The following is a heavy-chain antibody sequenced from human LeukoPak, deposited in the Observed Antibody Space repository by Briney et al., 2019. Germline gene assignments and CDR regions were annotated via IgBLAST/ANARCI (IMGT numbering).Heavy chain of an antibody. J-gene: IGHJ4*02. D-gene: IGHD6-19*01. CDR2: VSSSGTNT. CDR1: EFLFSSYA. V-gene: IGHV3-23*01. Sequence: GGSLRLSCAASEFLFSSYAMSWVRQAPGRGLEWVSSVSSSGTNTYYADSVKDRFTISRDNSKDTLYLQMNSLRAEDTAVYYCARGHSSGWFFFDYWGQGTLVTVSS. CDR3: ARGHSSGWFFFDY.